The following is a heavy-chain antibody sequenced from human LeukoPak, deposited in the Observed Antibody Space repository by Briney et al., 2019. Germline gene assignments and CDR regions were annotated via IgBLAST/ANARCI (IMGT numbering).Heavy chain of an antibody. CDR2: IYYSGST. Sequence: SETLSLTCTVSGGSISSYYWSWIRQPPGKGLEWIGYIYYSGSTNYNPSLKSRVTISVDTSKNQFSLKLSSVTAADTAVYYCARVPVSSGSSYGMDVWGQGTTVTVSS. CDR3: ARVPVSSGSSYGMDV. CDR1: GGSISSYY. V-gene: IGHV4-59*01. J-gene: IGHJ6*02. D-gene: IGHD3-10*01.